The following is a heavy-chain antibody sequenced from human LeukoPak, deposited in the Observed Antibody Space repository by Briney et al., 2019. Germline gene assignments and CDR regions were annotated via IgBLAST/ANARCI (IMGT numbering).Heavy chain of an antibody. V-gene: IGHV1-18*01. CDR2: ISAYNGNT. CDR3: ARDYYYGSGSYYNDLYYYYYYGMDV. D-gene: IGHD3-10*01. J-gene: IGHJ6*02. CDR1: GYTFTSYG. Sequence: ASVKVSCKASGYTFTSYGIRWVRQAPGQGLEWMGWISAYNGNTNYAQKLQGRVTMTTDTSTSTAYMELRSLISDDTAVYYCARDYYYGSGSYYNDLYYYYYYGMDVWGQGTTVTVSS.